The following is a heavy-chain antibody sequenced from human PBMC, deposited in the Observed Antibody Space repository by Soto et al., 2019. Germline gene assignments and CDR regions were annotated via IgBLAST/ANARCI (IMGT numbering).Heavy chain of an antibody. J-gene: IGHJ6*02. CDR1: GGSFSGYY. CDR2: IYHSGST. V-gene: IGHV4-30-2*01. Sequence: SETLSLTCAVYGGSFSGYYWSWIRQPPGKGLEWIGYIYHSGSTYYNPSLKSRVTISVDRSKNQFSLKVSSVTAADTAVYYCARVPDVWGQGTTVTVSS. CDR3: ARVPDV.